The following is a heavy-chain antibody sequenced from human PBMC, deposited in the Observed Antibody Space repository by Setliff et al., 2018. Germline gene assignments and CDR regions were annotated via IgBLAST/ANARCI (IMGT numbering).Heavy chain of an antibody. Sequence: GASVKVSCKASGGTFSSYAISWVRQAPGQGLEWMGGIIPIFGTANYAQKFQGRVTITADEPTSTAYMELSSLRSEDTAVYYCARCPPVVPAAMRYYYYMDVWGKGTTVTVSS. CDR2: IIPIFGTA. J-gene: IGHJ6*03. V-gene: IGHV1-69*13. CDR1: GGTFSSYA. D-gene: IGHD2-2*01. CDR3: ARCPPVVPAAMRYYYYMDV.